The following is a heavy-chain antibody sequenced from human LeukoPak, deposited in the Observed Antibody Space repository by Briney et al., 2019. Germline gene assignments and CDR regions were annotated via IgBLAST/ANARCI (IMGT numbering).Heavy chain of an antibody. CDR1: GFTFNNAW. J-gene: IGHJ4*02. D-gene: IGHD3-22*01. CDR3: ARDGLPYYDSSGYSDYPLDY. V-gene: IGHV3-66*01. CDR2: IYSGGST. Sequence: GGSLRLSCAASGFTFNNAWMRWVRQAPGKGLEWVSVIYSGGSTYYADSVKGRFTISRDNSKNTLYLQMNSLRAEDTAVYYCARDGLPYYDSSGYSDYPLDYWGQGTLVTVSS.